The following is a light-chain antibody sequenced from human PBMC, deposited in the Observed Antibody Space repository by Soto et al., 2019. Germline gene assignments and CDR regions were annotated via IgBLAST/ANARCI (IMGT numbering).Light chain of an antibody. CDR1: QSVNSRY. CDR2: DAS. CDR3: QQYGSSRT. J-gene: IGKJ1*01. Sequence: EIVLTQSPGTLSLSPGERATLSCRASQSVNSRYLAWYQQKPGQAPRLLIYDASSRASGIPDRFSGSGSGTDFTLTISRLEPEDFAVYYCQQYGSSRTFGQGTKVDIK. V-gene: IGKV3-20*01.